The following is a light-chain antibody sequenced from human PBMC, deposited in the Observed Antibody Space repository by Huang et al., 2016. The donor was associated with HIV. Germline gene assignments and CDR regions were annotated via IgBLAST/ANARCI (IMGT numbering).Light chain of an antibody. CDR3: HQYNNWLLS. Sequence: IVMTQSPATLSVSPGERVTLSCRANRTVSTNLAWYQQRPGQAPRLLIYGSSTRAPGVPARFGGSGSGTDFSLTISSLQSEDFALYYCHQYNNWLLSFGGGTRVDI. J-gene: IGKJ4*01. CDR2: GSS. V-gene: IGKV3-15*01. CDR1: RTVSTN.